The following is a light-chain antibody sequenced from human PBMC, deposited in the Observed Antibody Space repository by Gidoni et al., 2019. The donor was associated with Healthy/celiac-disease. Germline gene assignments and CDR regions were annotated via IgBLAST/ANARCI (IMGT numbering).Light chain of an antibody. CDR2: GNS. V-gene: IGLV1-40*01. CDR1: SSNIGAGYD. J-gene: IGLJ3*02. Sequence: QSVLTQPPSVSGAPGQSVTISCTGSSSNIGAGYDVHWYQQLPGTAPKLLIYGNSNRPSGVPDRFSGSKSGTSASLAITGLQVEDEADYYCQSYDSSLSGWVFGGGTKLTVL. CDR3: QSYDSSLSGWV.